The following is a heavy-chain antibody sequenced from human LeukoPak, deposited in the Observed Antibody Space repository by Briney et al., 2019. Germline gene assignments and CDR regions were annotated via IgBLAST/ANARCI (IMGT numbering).Heavy chain of an antibody. Sequence: GGSLRLSCAVSGFSLSTCHMSWVRQAPGKGLEWISYITSGSDTIYYADSLKGRVTISRDNDKNSLYLQMNSLRVDDTARYYCARVGTEVAGIDFDYWGQGSLVTVSS. CDR3: ARVGTEVAGIDFDY. CDR2: ITSGSDTI. D-gene: IGHD6-19*01. V-gene: IGHV3-48*01. CDR1: GFSLSTCH. J-gene: IGHJ4*02.